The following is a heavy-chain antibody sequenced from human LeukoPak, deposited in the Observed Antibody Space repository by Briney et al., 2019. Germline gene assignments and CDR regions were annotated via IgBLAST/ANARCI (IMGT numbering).Heavy chain of an antibody. CDR2: IVPIFGTA. V-gene: IGHV1-69*06. CDR3: AREPVAGVDY. D-gene: IGHD6-19*01. CDR1: GGTFSSYA. Sequence: SVKVSCKASGGTFSSYAISWVRQAPGQGLEWMGGIVPIFGTANYAQKFQGRVTITADKSTSTAYMELSSLRSEDTAVYYCAREPVAGVDYWGQGTLVTVSS. J-gene: IGHJ4*02.